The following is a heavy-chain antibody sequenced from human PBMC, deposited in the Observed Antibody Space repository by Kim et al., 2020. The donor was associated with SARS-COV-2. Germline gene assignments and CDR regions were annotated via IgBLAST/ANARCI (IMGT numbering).Heavy chain of an antibody. D-gene: IGHD6-19*01. Sequence: AQKFQGRVTMTRNTSISTAYMELSSLRSEDTAVYYCARGGTIAVAGHFDYWGQGTLVTVSS. CDR3: ARGGTIAVAGHFDY. J-gene: IGHJ4*02. V-gene: IGHV1-8*01.